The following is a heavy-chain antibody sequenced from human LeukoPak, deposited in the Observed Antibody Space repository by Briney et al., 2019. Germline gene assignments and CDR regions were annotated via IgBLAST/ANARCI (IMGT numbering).Heavy chain of an antibody. J-gene: IGHJ4*02. CDR1: GYTLTELS. Sequence: ASVKVSCKVSGYTLTELSMHWVRQAPGKGLEWMGGFDPEDGETIYAQKFQGRVTMTEDTSTDIAYMELSSLRSEDTAVYYCATGLDCSGGSCYSEFDYWGQGTLVTVSP. CDR3: ATGLDCSGGSCYSEFDY. CDR2: FDPEDGET. V-gene: IGHV1-24*01. D-gene: IGHD2-15*01.